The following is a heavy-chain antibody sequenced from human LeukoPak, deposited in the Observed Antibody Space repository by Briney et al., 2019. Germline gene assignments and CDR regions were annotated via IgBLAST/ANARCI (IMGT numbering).Heavy chain of an antibody. CDR2: IRYDGSNK. D-gene: IGHD6-13*01. V-gene: IGHV3-30*02. CDR1: GFTFSSYG. CDR3: ARGGGIAAAVTIDY. Sequence: GGSLRLSCAASGFTFSSYGMHWVRQAPGKGLEWVAFIRYDGSNKYYADSVKGRFTISRDNSKNTLYLQMNSLRAEDTAVYYCARGGGIAAAVTIDYWGQGTLVTVSS. J-gene: IGHJ4*02.